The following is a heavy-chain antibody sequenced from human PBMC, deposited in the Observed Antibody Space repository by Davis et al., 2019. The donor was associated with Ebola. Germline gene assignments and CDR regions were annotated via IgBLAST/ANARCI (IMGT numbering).Heavy chain of an antibody. Sequence: SVKVSCKASGGTFSSYAISWVRQAPGQGLEWMGGIIPIFGTANYAQKFQGRVTMTRDTSINTVYMELSRLRSDDTAVYYCARAAAGTGDYWGQGTLVTVSS. CDR1: GGTFSSYA. CDR3: ARAAAGTGDY. V-gene: IGHV1-69*05. CDR2: IIPIFGTA. D-gene: IGHD6-13*01. J-gene: IGHJ4*02.